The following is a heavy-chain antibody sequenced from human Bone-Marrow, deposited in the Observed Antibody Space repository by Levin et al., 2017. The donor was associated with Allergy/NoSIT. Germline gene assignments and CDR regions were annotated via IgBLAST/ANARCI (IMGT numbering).Heavy chain of an antibody. V-gene: IGHV1-18*01. J-gene: IGHJ4*02. CDR2: ISAYNGNT. CDR1: GYTFTTYG. D-gene: IGHD6-6*01. Sequence: GESLKISCKASGYTFTTYGINWVRQAPGQGLEWMGWISAYNGNTIYAQKFQGRVTMTTDTSTSTAYVEVRSLRSDDTAVYYCARDLIAARPGLADYWGQGTLVTVSS. CDR3: ARDLIAARPGLADY.